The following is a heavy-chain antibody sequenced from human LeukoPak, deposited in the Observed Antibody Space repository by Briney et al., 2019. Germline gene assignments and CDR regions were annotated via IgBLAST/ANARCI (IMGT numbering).Heavy chain of an antibody. D-gene: IGHD2-2*01. CDR2: INHSGST. V-gene: IGHV4-34*01. Sequence: PSETLSLTCAVYGGSFSGYYWSWIRQPPGKGLEWIGEINHSGSTNYNPSLKSRVTISVDTSKNQFSLKLSSVTAADTAVYYCASFPDYCSSTSCYWRYWGQGTLVTVSS. CDR1: GGSFSGYY. CDR3: ASFPDYCSSTSCYWRY. J-gene: IGHJ4*02.